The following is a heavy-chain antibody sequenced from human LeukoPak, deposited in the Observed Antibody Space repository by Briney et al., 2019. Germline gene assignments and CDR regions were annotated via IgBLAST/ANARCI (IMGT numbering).Heavy chain of an antibody. CDR3: ATYYYDSSGYTYYFDY. CDR1: GYTLTELS. CDR2: FDPEDGET. V-gene: IGHV1-24*01. Sequence: GASVKVSCKVSGYTLTELSMHWVRQAPGKGLEWMGGFDPEDGETIYAQKFQGRVTMTEDTSTDTAYMELSSPRSEDTAVYYCATYYYDSSGYTYYFDYWGQGTLVTVSS. D-gene: IGHD3-22*01. J-gene: IGHJ4*02.